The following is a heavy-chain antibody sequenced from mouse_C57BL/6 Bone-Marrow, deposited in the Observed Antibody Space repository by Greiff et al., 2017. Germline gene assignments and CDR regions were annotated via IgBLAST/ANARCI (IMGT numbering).Heavy chain of an antibody. D-gene: IGHD1-1*01. J-gene: IGHJ2*01. V-gene: IGHV1-69*01. CDR1: GYTFTSYW. CDR2: VDPSDSYT. CDR3: AREIPYYYCSSLFDY. Sequence: QVQLQQPGAELVMPGASVKLSCKASGYTFTSYWMHWVKQRPGQGLEWIGEVDPSDSYTNYNQKFKGKSTLTVDKSYSTAYMQLSSLTSEDSAVYYWAREIPYYYCSSLFDYWGQGTTLTVSS.